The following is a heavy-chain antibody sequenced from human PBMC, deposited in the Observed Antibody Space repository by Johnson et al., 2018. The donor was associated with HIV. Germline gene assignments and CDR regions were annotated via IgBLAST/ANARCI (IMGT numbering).Heavy chain of an antibody. J-gene: IGHJ3*02. CDR1: GFTLSSYA. CDR2: ISYDGSNK. D-gene: IGHD5-12*01. V-gene: IGHV3-30*04. Sequence: QVQLVESGGGVVQPGRSLRLSCAASGFTLSSYAMHWVRQAPGKGLEWVAVISYDGSNKYYADSVKGRFTISRDNSKNTLYLQMNSLRAEDTAVYYCAKEGRYVEGAFDIWGQGTMVTVSS. CDR3: AKEGRYVEGAFDI.